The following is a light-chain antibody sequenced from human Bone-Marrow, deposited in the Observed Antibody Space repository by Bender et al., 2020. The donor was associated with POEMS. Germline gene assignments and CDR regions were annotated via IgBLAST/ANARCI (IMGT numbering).Light chain of an antibody. Sequence: YELTQPSSVSVSPGQTARITCSGDVLRKKYSRWYQKKPGRAPVLVIYKDSERPSGIPERFSGSNSGNTATLTISGTQAVDEADYHCQAWDSSTGAVFGGGTRLTVL. V-gene: IGLV3-1*01. CDR3: QAWDSSTGAV. J-gene: IGLJ3*02. CDR1: VLRKKY. CDR2: KDS.